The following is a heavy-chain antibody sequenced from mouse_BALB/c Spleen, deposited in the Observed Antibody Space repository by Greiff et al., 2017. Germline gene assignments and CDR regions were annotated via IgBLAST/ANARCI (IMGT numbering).Heavy chain of an antibody. J-gene: IGHJ4*01. Sequence: EVQLQQSGAELVRSGASVKLSCTASGFNIKDYYMHWVKQRPEQGLEWIGWIDPENGDTEYAPKFQGKATMTADTSSNTAYLQLSSLTSEDTAVYYCNARGRYDEENAMDYWGQGTSVTVSS. CDR1: GFNIKDYY. CDR3: NARGRYDEENAMDY. D-gene: IGHD2-14*01. CDR2: IDPENGDT. V-gene: IGHV14-4*02.